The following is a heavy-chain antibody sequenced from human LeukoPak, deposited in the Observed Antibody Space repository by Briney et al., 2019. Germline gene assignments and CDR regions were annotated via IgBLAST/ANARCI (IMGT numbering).Heavy chain of an antibody. CDR3: ARAPKYTVVTLYFDY. V-gene: IGHV4-34*01. CDR1: GGSFSGYY. J-gene: IGHJ4*02. Sequence: PSETLSLTCAVYGGSFSGYYWSWIRQPPGKGLEWIGEINHSGSTNYNPSLKSRVTISVDTSKNQFSLKLSSVTAADTAVYYCARAPKYTVVTLYFDYCGQGTLVTVS. D-gene: IGHD2-15*01. CDR2: INHSGST.